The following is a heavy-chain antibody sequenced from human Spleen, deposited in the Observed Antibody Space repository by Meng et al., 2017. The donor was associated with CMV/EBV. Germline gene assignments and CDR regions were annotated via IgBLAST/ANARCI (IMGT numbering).Heavy chain of an antibody. J-gene: IGHJ6*02. Sequence: GESLKISCAAFEFTFSSYRMNWVRQAPGKGLEWISFISSTSTYIDYADSVKGRFTISRDNAKNSLYLQMNSLRAEDTAVYYCARDFGRASGIAVAGSYYGMDVWGQGTTVTVSS. CDR3: ARDFGRASGIAVAGSYYGMDV. D-gene: IGHD6-19*01. CDR2: ISSTSTYI. CDR1: EFTFSSYR. V-gene: IGHV3-21*01.